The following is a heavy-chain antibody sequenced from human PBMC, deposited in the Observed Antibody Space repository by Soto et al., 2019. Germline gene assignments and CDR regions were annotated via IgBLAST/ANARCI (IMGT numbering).Heavy chain of an antibody. Sequence: ASVKVSCKASGYTFTSYAMHWVRQAPGQRLEWMGWINAGNGNTKYSQKFQGRVTITRDTSASTAYMELSSLRSEDTAVYYCARGSLTIFGVAPTGNWFDPWGQGTLVTVSS. D-gene: IGHD3-3*01. V-gene: IGHV1-3*01. J-gene: IGHJ5*02. CDR2: INAGNGNT. CDR1: GYTFTSYA. CDR3: ARGSLTIFGVAPTGNWFDP.